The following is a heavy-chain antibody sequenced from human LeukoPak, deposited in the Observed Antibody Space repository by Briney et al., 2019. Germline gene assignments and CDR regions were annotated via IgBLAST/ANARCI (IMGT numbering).Heavy chain of an antibody. D-gene: IGHD3-16*01. CDR1: GGSFSSYY. Sequence: SETLSLTCAVYGGSFSSYYWSWIRQPPGKGLEWIGYIYYSGSTNYNPSLKSRVTISVDTSKNQFSLKLSSVTAADTAVYYCARHAALGGLYYFDYWGQGTLVTVSS. CDR2: IYYSGST. J-gene: IGHJ4*02. V-gene: IGHV4-59*08. CDR3: ARHAALGGLYYFDY.